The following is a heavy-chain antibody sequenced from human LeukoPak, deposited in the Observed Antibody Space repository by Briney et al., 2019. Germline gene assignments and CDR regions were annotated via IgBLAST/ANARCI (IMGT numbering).Heavy chain of an antibody. CDR2: IKQDGSEK. CDR1: GFTFRSYW. CDR3: ARDRATRGDY. Sequence: PGGSLRLSCAASGFTFRSYWMSWVRQAPGKGLEWVANIKQDGSEKYYVDSVKGRFTISRDNAKNSLYLQMNSLRAEDTAVYYCARDRATRGDYWGQGTLVTVSS. D-gene: IGHD2-15*01. J-gene: IGHJ4*02. V-gene: IGHV3-7*01.